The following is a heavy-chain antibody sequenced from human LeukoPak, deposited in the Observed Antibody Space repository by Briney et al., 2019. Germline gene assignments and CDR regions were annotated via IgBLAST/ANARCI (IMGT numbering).Heavy chain of an antibody. J-gene: IGHJ5*02. V-gene: IGHV4-59*08. Sequence: PGGSLTLSCAASGFTVSDNYVNWIRQPPGKGLEWMGYIYYSGSTNYNPSLKSRVTISVDTSKNHFSLKLNSVTAADTAVYYCARQRYYYGSGSPRHWFDPWGQGILVTVSS. D-gene: IGHD3-10*01. CDR2: IYYSGST. CDR3: ARQRYYYGSGSPRHWFDP. CDR1: GFTVSDNY.